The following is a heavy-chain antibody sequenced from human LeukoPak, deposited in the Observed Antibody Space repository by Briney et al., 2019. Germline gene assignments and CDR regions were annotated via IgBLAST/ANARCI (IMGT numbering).Heavy chain of an antibody. CDR1: GFTFSSYW. V-gene: IGHV3-23*01. Sequence: GGSLRLSCTASGFTFSSYWMHWVRQAPGKGLEWVSAISGSGGSTYYADSVKGRFTISRDNSKNTLYLQMNSLRAEDTAVYYCAKGIYYYYFDYWGQGTLVTVSS. CDR3: AKGIYYYYFDY. J-gene: IGHJ4*02. D-gene: IGHD3-10*01. CDR2: ISGSGGST.